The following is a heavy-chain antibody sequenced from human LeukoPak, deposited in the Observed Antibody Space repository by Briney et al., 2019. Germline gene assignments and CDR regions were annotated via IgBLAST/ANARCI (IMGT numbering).Heavy chain of an antibody. Sequence: SETLSLTCTVSGGSISSSSYYWGWIRQPPGKGLEWIGSIYYSGSTYYNPSLKSRVTISVDTSKNQFSLKLSSVTAADTAVYYCAGHRLHPYNWFDPWGQGTLVTVSS. CDR1: GGSISSSSYY. V-gene: IGHV4-39*01. D-gene: IGHD5-24*01. CDR2: IYYSGST. CDR3: AGHRLHPYNWFDP. J-gene: IGHJ5*02.